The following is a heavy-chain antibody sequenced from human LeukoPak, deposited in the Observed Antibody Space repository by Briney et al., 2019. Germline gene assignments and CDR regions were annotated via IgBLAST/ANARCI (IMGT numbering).Heavy chain of an antibody. V-gene: IGHV3-30-3*01. CDR2: ISYDGSNK. D-gene: IGHD3-22*01. Sequence: GSLRLSCAASGFTFSSYAMHWVRQAPGKGLEWVAVISYDGSNKYYADSVKGRFTISRDNSKNTLYLQMNSLRAEDTAVYYCARGDYYDSSGFNPFDYWGQGTLVTVSS. CDR3: ARGDYYDSSGFNPFDY. CDR1: GFTFSSYA. J-gene: IGHJ4*02.